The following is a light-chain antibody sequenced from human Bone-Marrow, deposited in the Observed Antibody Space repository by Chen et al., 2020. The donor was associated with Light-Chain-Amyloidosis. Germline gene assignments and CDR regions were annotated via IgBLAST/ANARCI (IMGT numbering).Light chain of an antibody. CDR1: QTISSNY. CDR2: GSS. Sequence: EIVLTQSPVTLSLSPGEGANLYCRASQTISSNYFTWYQQKFGQAPRLLIYGSSSRATGIPDRFTGSGSGTDFTLTINRLEPEDFAMYYCQQYGTSPLTFGGGTKVEIK. V-gene: IGKV3-20*01. J-gene: IGKJ4*01. CDR3: QQYGTSPLT.